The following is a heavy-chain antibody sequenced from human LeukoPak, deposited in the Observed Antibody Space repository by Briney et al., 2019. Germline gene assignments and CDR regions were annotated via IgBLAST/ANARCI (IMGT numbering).Heavy chain of an antibody. J-gene: IGHJ5*02. CDR2: MNPNSGNT. CDR1: GYTFTSYD. Sequence: ASVKVSCKASGYTFTSYDINWVRQATGQGLEWMGWMNPNSGNTGYAQKFQGRVTMTRDTSISTAYMELSSLRSEDTAVYYCARGITMVRKYNWFDPWGQGALVTVSS. CDR3: ARGITMVRKYNWFDP. V-gene: IGHV1-8*01. D-gene: IGHD3-10*01.